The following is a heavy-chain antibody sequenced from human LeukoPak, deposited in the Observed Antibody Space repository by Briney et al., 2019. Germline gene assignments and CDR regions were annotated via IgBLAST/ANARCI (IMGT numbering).Heavy chain of an antibody. Sequence: GGSLRLSCGASGFTFSNYAMSWVRQAPGKGLEWVSAISGSGYSTYYADSVKGRFTISRDNSKNTLYLQMNSLRAEDTALYFCAQWSRYFDYWGQGTLVTVSS. V-gene: IGHV3-23*01. CDR2: ISGSGYST. J-gene: IGHJ4*02. CDR3: AQWSRYFDY. CDR1: GFTFSNYA. D-gene: IGHD1-26*01.